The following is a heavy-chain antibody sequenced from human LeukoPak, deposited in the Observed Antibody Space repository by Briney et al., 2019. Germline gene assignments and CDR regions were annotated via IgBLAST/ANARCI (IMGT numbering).Heavy chain of an antibody. Sequence: PSETLSLTCTVSGDSLNTYYWDWIRQPAGKGLEWIGRIHHSGATNYNPSLKSRVTMSVDTSRNQFSLQLNSVTPEDTAVYYCARDRYYYGSGSSYYFDYWGQGTLVTVSS. CDR2: IHHSGAT. CDR3: ARDRYYYGSGSSYYFDY. J-gene: IGHJ4*02. V-gene: IGHV4-4*07. CDR1: GDSLNTYY. D-gene: IGHD3-10*01.